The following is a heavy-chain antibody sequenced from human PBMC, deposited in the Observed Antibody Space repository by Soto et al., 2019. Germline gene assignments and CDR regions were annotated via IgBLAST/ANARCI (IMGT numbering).Heavy chain of an antibody. CDR1: GYTFTDCY. CDR2: INPNSGGT. V-gene: IGHV1-2*04. D-gene: IGHD6-6*01. CDR3: AREWEYSRSSPAFDT. J-gene: IGHJ3*02. Sequence: ASVKVTCLSSGYTFTDCYMHCLRQAPGQGLEWMGWINPNSGGTNYAQKFQGWVTMTRDTSISTAYMELSRLRSDDTAVYYCAREWEYSRSSPAFDTWGQGTMVTVS.